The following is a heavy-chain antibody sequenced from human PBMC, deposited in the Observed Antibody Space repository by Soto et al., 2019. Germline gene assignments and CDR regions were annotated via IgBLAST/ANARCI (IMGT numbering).Heavy chain of an antibody. J-gene: IGHJ3*02. V-gene: IGHV4-59*01. CDR2: IYYSGST. CDR1: GGYISSYY. D-gene: IGHD1-26*01. Sequence: SETLSLTCTVSGGYISSYYWSWIRQPPGKGLEWIGYIYYSGSTNYNPSLKSRVTISVDTSKNQFSLKLSSVTAADTAVYYCARAKVGAYDAFDIWGQGTMVTVSS. CDR3: ARAKVGAYDAFDI.